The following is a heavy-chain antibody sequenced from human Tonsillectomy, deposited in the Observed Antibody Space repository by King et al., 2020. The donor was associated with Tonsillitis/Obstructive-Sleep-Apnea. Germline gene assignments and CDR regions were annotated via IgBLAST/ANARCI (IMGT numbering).Heavy chain of an antibody. CDR1: VGSLSGYY. J-gene: IGHJ4*02. CDR3: AGYSGSYYPFDY. CDR2: INHSGST. D-gene: IGHD1-26*01. Sequence: VQLQQWGAGLLKPSETLSLPCAVYVGSLSGYYWSWIRQPPEKGLEWIGEINHSGSTHHNPSLKSRVTISVDTSKNQFPLKLSSVTAADTAVYYCAGYSGSYYPFDYWGQGTLVTVSS. V-gene: IGHV4-34*01.